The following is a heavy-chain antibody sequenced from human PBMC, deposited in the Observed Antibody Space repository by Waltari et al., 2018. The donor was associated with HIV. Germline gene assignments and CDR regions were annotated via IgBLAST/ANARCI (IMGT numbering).Heavy chain of an antibody. Sequence: QVQLQQSGPVLVKPSETLSLTCDFSVHTVSSNSAAWNWIRQSPSRGLEWLVRNYVWSNVYNDYELSVKSRIVIKSDTSKNQFALHLHSVTPDDSAVYYCARDWTTGATLMFFDGMHVWGQGTTVTVSS. CDR3: ARDWTTGATLMFFDGMHV. V-gene: IGHV6-1*01. D-gene: IGHD1-1*01. CDR2: NYVWSNVYN. CDR1: VHTVSSNSAA. J-gene: IGHJ6*02.